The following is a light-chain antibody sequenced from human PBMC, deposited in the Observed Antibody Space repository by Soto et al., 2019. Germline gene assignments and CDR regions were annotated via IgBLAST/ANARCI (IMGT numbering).Light chain of an antibody. V-gene: IGKV3-15*01. CDR1: QSVSST. CDR2: GAS. J-gene: IGKJ2*01. CDR3: QHYNNWPYT. Sequence: EIVMTQSPATLSVSPGERATLSCRASQSVSSTLAWYQQKPGQAPRLLIYGASTRATGIPARFIGSVSGTEFTLTISSLQSEDFVVYYCQHYNNWPYTFGQGTKLEIK.